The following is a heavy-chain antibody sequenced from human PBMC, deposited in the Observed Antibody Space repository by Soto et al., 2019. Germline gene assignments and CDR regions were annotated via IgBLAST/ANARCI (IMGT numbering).Heavy chain of an antibody. D-gene: IGHD1-26*01. CDR1: GYTLTELS. J-gene: IGHJ3*02. V-gene: IGHV1-24*01. CDR3: ATAYDSGSYSEGFDI. CDR2: FDPEDGET. Sequence: ASVKVSCKVSGYTLTELSMHWVRQAPGKGLEWMGGFDPEDGETIYAQKFQGRVTMTEDTSTDTAYMELSSLRSEDTAVHYCATAYDSGSYSEGFDIWGQGTMVTGSS.